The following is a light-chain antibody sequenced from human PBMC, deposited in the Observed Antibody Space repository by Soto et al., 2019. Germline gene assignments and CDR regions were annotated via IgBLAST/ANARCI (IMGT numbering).Light chain of an antibody. J-gene: IGKJ1*01. Sequence: ETVLTQSPGTLSLSPGERATLSCRASQSVTNSYLAWFQQKPGQAPRLLIFGALSRATGIPDRFSGSGSGTDFTLTISSLQSEDFAVYYCQQYNNWWTFGLGTKVEIK. CDR3: QQYNNWWT. V-gene: IGKV3-20*01. CDR1: QSVTNSY. CDR2: GAL.